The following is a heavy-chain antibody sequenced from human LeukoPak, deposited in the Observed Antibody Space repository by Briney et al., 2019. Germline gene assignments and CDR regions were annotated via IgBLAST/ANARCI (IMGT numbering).Heavy chain of an antibody. CDR3: ARDAHDYPNWYFDL. CDR2: IYYSGST. CDR1: GGSISSYY. D-gene: IGHD4-11*01. V-gene: IGHV4-59*01. Sequence: SETLSLTCTVSGGSISSYYWSWIRQPPGKGLEWIGYIYYSGSTNYNPSLKSRVTISVDTSKNQFSLKLSSVTAADTAVYYCARDAHDYPNWYFDLWGRGTLVTVSS. J-gene: IGHJ2*01.